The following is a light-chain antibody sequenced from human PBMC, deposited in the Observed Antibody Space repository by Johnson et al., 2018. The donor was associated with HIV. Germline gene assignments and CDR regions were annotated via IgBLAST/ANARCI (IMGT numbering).Light chain of an antibody. V-gene: IGLV1-51*02. J-gene: IGLJ1*01. CDR1: SSNIGSNY. CDR3: GTWDSSLSVYV. CDR2: ENN. Sequence: QSVLTQPPSVSAAPGREVTISCSGSSSNIGSNYVSWYQQLPGTAPKLLIYENNKRPSGIPDRFSGSKSGTSATLGITGLQTGDEADYYCGTWDSSLSVYVFGTGTKVTVL.